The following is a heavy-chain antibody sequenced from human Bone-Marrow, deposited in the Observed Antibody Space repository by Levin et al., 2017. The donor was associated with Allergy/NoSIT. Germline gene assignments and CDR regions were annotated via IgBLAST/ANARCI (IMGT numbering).Heavy chain of an antibody. CDR2: IRSTGAYM. CDR1: GITSNNYT. Sequence: GESLKISCAISGITSNNYTLTWVRQPPGKGLEWVSSIRSTGAYMHYADSVKGRFTISRDNAKKLLLLQMSSLRAEDTAMYYCASRIAAPGGLDVWGQGTTVTVSS. CDR3: ASRIAAPGGLDV. J-gene: IGHJ6*02. D-gene: IGHD6-25*01. V-gene: IGHV3-21*01.